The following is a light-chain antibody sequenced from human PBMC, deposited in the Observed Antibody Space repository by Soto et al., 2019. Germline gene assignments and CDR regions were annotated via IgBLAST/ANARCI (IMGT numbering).Light chain of an antibody. J-gene: IGKJ4*01. V-gene: IGKV3-15*01. Sequence: EIVMTQSPVPLSVSPGERATLSCRASQSVGGNLAWLQQKPGQAPRLLIYESSTRATGIPDRFSGSGSGTEFTLTISSLQSEDFAVYDCHQDNSCPLTFGGGTNVEIK. CDR3: HQDNSCPLT. CDR2: ESS. CDR1: QSVGGN.